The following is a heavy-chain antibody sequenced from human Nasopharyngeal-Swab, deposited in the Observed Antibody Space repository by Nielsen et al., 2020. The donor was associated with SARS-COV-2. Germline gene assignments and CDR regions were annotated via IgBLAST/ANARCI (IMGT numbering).Heavy chain of an antibody. J-gene: IGHJ5*02. CDR2: IWYDGSNK. Sequence: GESLKISCAASGFTFSSYGMHWVRQAPGKGLEWVAVIWYDGSNKYYADSVKGRFTISRDNSKNTLYLQMNSLRAEDAAVYYCASPGLPSRIDPWGQGTLVTVSS. V-gene: IGHV3-33*01. D-gene: IGHD2-15*01. CDR3: ASPGLPSRIDP. CDR1: GFTFSSYG.